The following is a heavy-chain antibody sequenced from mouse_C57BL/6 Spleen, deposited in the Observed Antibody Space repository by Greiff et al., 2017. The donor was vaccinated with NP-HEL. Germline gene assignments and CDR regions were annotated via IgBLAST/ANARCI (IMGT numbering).Heavy chain of an antibody. CDR2: ISGGGGNT. CDR1: GFTFSSYT. Sequence: EVQGVESGGGLVKPGGSLKLSCAASGFTFSSYTMSWVRQTPEKRLEWVATISGGGGNTYYPDSVKGRFTISRDNAKNTLYLQMSSLRSEDTALYYCARHRRFRAMDYWGQGTSVTVSS. J-gene: IGHJ4*01. CDR3: ARHRRFRAMDY. V-gene: IGHV5-9*01.